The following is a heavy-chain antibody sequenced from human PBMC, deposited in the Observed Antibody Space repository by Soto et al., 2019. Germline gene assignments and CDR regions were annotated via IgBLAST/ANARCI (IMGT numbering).Heavy chain of an antibody. CDR2: MRANSGDT. J-gene: IGHJ5*02. CDR1: GDIFTNFD. D-gene: IGHD3-3*02. Sequence: QVQLVQPGAEVRKPGASVKVSCKASGDIFTNFDFNWVRQATGQGLEWIGWMRANSGDTGHDQKFQGRVSMTRDASMSTAYMELSSLRAAATAVYYCARYIYGQGFKAWGQGTLVFVSS. V-gene: IGHV1-8*01. CDR3: ARYIYGQGFKA.